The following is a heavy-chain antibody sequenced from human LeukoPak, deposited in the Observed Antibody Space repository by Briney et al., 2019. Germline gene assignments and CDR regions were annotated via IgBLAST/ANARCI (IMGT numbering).Heavy chain of an antibody. CDR3: ARASCRDGYNFYYYYYMDV. D-gene: IGHD5-24*01. V-gene: IGHV4-34*01. J-gene: IGHJ6*03. CDR1: GGSFSGYY. CDR2: INHSGST. Sequence: SETLSLTCAVYGGSFSGYYWSWIRQPPGKELEWIGEINHSGSTNYNPSLKSRVTISVDTSKNQFSLKLSSVTAADTAVYYCARASCRDGYNFYYYYYMDVWGKGTTVTVSS.